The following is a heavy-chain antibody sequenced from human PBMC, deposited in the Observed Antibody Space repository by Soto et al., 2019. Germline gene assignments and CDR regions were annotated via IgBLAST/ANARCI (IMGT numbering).Heavy chain of an antibody. D-gene: IGHD3-3*01. CDR2: INSDGSSL. V-gene: IGHV3-74*01. J-gene: IGHJ5*02. CDR3: ASQSGFGSPLGFDP. Sequence: EVQLVESGGGLVQPGGSLRLSCAASGFIFSTYWMHWVRQAPGKGLVWVSRINSDGSSLSNADSVKGRFIISRDNAKNTLYLQMNSLRAEDTAVYYCASQSGFGSPLGFDPWGQGTLVTVPS. CDR1: GFIFSTYW.